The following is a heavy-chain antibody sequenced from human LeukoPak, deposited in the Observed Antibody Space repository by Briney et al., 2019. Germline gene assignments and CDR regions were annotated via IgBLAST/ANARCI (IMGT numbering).Heavy chain of an antibody. V-gene: IGHV3-23*01. CDR3: TKDAGPTFNWFDP. J-gene: IGHJ5*02. CDR2: MSAGGENT. Sequence: PGGSLRLSCRASGFIFSSYGMAWVRQAPGKGLEWVSTMSAGGENTHYADSVNGRFTISRDNSKDILHLEMYSLRVEDTAVYYCTKDAGPTFNWFDPWGQGTRVTVSS. CDR1: GFIFSSYG. D-gene: IGHD1-14*01.